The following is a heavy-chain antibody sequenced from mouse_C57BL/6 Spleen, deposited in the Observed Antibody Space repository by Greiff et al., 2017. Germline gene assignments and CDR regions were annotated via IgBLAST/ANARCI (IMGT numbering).Heavy chain of an antibody. CDR3: ARRAYYGNYGYAMDY. CDR1: GYTFTSYT. D-gene: IGHD2-10*01. V-gene: IGHV1-4*01. CDR2: INPSSGYT. J-gene: IGHJ4*01. Sequence: QVQLQQSGAELARPGASVKMSCKASGYTFTSYTMHWVKQRPGQGLEWIGYINPSSGYTKYNQKFKDKATLTADKSSSTAYMQLSSLTSEDSAVYYCARRAYYGNYGYAMDYWGQGTSVTVSS.